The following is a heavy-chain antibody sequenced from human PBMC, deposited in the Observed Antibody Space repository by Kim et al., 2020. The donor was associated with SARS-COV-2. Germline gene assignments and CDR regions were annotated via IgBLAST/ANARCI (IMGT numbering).Heavy chain of an antibody. J-gene: IGHJ4*02. Sequence: SETLSLTCTVSGGSISSSGFYWGWILLPYGLVLVWIVSIAYSESTSYIRVFYSRVTIPVDMSKNQFSLKLSSVTAADTAVYYCARRFGILTGYYRFDYWGQGTLVTVSS. CDR3: ARRFGILTGYYRFDY. V-gene: IGHV4-39*01. CDR2: IAYSEST. CDR1: GGSISSSGFY. D-gene: IGHD3-9*01.